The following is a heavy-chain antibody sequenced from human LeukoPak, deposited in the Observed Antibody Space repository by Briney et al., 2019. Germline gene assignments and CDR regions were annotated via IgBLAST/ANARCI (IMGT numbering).Heavy chain of an antibody. CDR2: ISAYNGNT. V-gene: IGHV1-18*01. Sequence: ASVKVSCKASGYTFTSYGISWVRHAPGPGLEWMGWISAYNGNTNYAQTLQGRVTMTTDTSTSTAYMELRSLRSDDTAVYYCASLFSGYCSSTSCPSDYWGQGTLVTVSS. J-gene: IGHJ4*02. CDR3: ASLFSGYCSSTSCPSDY. D-gene: IGHD2-2*01. CDR1: GYTFTSYG.